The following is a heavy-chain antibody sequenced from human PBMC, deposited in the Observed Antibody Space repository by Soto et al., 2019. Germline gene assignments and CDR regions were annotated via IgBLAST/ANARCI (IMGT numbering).Heavy chain of an antibody. CDR2: MSGSGSGT. CDR1: GFRFSTYD. J-gene: IGHJ6*02. D-gene: IGHD4-17*01. V-gene: IGHV3-23*01. Sequence: DVQLLESGGGLVQPGGSLRLSCAASGFRFSTYDMSWVRQAPGKGLEWVSVMSGSGSGTYYADSVKGRFTISRDNSKNTLYLPMNSLSAEDTAVYYCVRQAKLTTVTANVGYYYGLDVWGQGPTVTVSS. CDR3: VRQAKLTTVTANVGYYYGLDV.